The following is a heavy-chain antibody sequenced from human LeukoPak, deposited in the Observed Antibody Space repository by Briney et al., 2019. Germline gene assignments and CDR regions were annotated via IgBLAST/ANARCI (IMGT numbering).Heavy chain of an antibody. CDR1: GGSIGSYD. Sequence: SETLSLTCTVSGGSIGSYDWNWIRQAAGKGLEWIGRLHTSGNNNYNAPLKSRVTMSVDPSKNQFSLKLNSVTAADTAVYYCARGNYYYYMDVWGKGTTVTVSS. CDR3: ARGNYYYYMDV. V-gene: IGHV4-4*07. CDR2: LHTSGNN. J-gene: IGHJ6*03.